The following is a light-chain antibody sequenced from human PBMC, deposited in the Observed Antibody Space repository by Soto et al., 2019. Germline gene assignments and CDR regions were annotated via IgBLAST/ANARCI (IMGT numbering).Light chain of an antibody. CDR3: LQDYDYPWT. J-gene: IGKJ1*01. CDR2: GAS. CDR1: QSVSSSY. V-gene: IGKV3-20*01. Sequence: EIVLTQSPGTLSLSPGDRATLSCRTSQSVSSSYLAWYQQKPGQAPRLLIYGASRRATGIPDRFSGSGSGTDFTLTISRLEPDDLATYYCLQDYDYPWTFGQGTKVEIK.